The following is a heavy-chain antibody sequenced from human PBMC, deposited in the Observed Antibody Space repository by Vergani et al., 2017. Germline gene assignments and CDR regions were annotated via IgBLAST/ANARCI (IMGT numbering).Heavy chain of an antibody. CDR2: ISAYNGNP. D-gene: IGHD1-14*01. J-gene: IGHJ3*02. Sequence: QVQLVQSGAEVKKPGSSVKVSCKASGGTFSSYGISWVRQAPGQGLEWMGWISAYNGNPNYAQKRQGRVTMTTDTSTSKAYMELRSLRSDATAVYYCARWVPDYAFDIWGQGTMVTVSS. CDR3: ARWVPDYAFDI. CDR1: GGTFSSYG. V-gene: IGHV1-18*01.